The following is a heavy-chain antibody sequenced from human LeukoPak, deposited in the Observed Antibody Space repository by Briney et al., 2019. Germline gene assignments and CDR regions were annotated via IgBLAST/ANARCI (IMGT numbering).Heavy chain of an antibody. CDR3: ARERSFGSSWYIGWFDP. J-gene: IGHJ5*02. CDR1: GYTFTGYY. D-gene: IGHD6-13*01. V-gene: IGHV1-2*04. Sequence: GVSVKVSCKASGYTFTGYYMHWVRQAPGQGLEWMGWINPNSGGTNYAQKFQGWVTMTRDTSISTAYMELSRLRSDDTAVYYCARERSFGSSWYIGWFDPWGQGTLVTVSS. CDR2: INPNSGGT.